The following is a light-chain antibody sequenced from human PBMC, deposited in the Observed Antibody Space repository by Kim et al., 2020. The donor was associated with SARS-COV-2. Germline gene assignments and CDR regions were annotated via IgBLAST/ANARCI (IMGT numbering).Light chain of an antibody. CDR1: QSVHSY. CDR3: QHRDNRPPWT. V-gene: IGKV3-11*01. CDR2: DAS. Sequence: SPGKSATLSCRASQSVHSYLAWYQQKPGQAPRLLIYDASTRATDIPARFSGSGSGTDFTLTISSLEPEDFAVYYCQHRDNRPPWTFGPGTKVDIK. J-gene: IGKJ1*01.